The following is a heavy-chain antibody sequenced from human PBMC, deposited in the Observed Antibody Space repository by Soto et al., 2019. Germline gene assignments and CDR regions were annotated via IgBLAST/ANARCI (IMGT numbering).Heavy chain of an antibody. CDR1: GSSISSGDYY. Sequence: SETLSLTCTVSGSSISSGDYYWSWIRQPPGKGLEWIGYIYYSGSTYYNPSLKSRVTISVDTSKNQFSLKLSSVTAADTAVYYCARQVGYCSGGSCSDAFDIWGQGTMVTVSS. V-gene: IGHV4-30-4*01. CDR3: ARQVGYCSGGSCSDAFDI. J-gene: IGHJ3*02. CDR2: IYYSGST. D-gene: IGHD2-15*01.